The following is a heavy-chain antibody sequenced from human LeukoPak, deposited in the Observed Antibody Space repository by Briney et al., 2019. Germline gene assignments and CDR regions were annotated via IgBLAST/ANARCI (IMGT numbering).Heavy chain of an antibody. CDR2: IWYDGSNK. Sequence: PGRSLRLSCAASGFTFSSYGMHWVRQAPGKGLEWVAVIWYDGSNKYYADSVKGRFTISRDNSKNTLYLQMNSLRAEDTAVYYCARDDGPGAASYAFDIWGQGTTVTVSS. CDR1: GFTFSSYG. D-gene: IGHD1-14*01. V-gene: IGHV3-33*01. J-gene: IGHJ3*02. CDR3: ARDDGPGAASYAFDI.